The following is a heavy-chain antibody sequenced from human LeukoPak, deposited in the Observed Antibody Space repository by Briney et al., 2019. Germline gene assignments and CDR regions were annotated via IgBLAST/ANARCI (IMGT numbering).Heavy chain of an antibody. J-gene: IGHJ6*03. CDR1: GFTFNSYV. Sequence: GGSLRLSCAASGFTFNSYVMHWVRQAPGKGLEWVAFIRYDGSNKYFADSLKGRFTISRDNSKNTLYLQMNSLRPEDTAVYYCAKDWRRIVVVGPITRHGNYMDVWGKGTTVTISS. CDR2: IRYDGSNK. D-gene: IGHD2-15*01. CDR3: AKDWRRIVVVGPITRHGNYMDV. V-gene: IGHV3-30*02.